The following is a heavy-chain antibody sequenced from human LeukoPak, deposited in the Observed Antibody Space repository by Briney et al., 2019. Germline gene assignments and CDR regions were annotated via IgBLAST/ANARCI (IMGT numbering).Heavy chain of an antibody. D-gene: IGHD4-17*01. J-gene: IGHJ6*02. CDR3: ARAADYGDYYDGMDV. CDR2: INPNSGGT. CDR1: GYTFTGYY. V-gene: IGHV1-2*02. Sequence: GASVKVSCKASGYTFTGYYMHWVRQAPGQGLEWMGWINPNSGGTNYAQKFQGRVTMTRDTSISTAYMELSRLRSDDTAVYYCARAADYGDYYDGMDVWGQGTTVTVSS.